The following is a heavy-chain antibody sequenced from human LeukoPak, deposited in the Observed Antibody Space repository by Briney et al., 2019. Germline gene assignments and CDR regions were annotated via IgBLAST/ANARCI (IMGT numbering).Heavy chain of an antibody. J-gene: IGHJ4*02. CDR3: ARAVPLRFLEWLPRGTDKFDY. CDR2: ISSSSSYI. Sequence: GGSLRLSCAASRFTFSSYSMNWVRQAPGKGLEWVSSISSSSSYIYYADSVKGRFTISRDNAKNSLYLQMNSLRAEDTAVYYCARAVPLRFLEWLPRGTDKFDYWGQGTLVTVSS. D-gene: IGHD3-3*01. CDR1: RFTFSSYS. V-gene: IGHV3-21*01.